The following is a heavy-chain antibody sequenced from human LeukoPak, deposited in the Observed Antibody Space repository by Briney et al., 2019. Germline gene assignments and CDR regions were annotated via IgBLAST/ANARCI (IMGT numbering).Heavy chain of an antibody. CDR2: ISSSGSTI. CDR3: AMRVVAGTDPDY. CDR1: GFTFSSYE. Sequence: RSGGSLRLSCAASGFTFSSYEMNWVRQAPGKGLEWVSYISSSGSTIYYADSVKGRFTTSRDNAKNSLYLQMNSLRAEDTAVYYCAMRVVAGTDPDYWGQGTLVTVSS. J-gene: IGHJ4*02. D-gene: IGHD6-19*01. V-gene: IGHV3-48*03.